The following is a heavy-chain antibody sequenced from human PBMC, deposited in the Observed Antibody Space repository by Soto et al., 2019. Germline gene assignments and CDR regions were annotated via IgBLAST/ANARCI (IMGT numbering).Heavy chain of an antibody. CDR2: ISAYDGKT. V-gene: IGHV1-18*01. D-gene: IGHD3-3*01. Sequence: ASAKPSWEAPRYKINIRGLYSVRQAPRQGLELMGWISAYDGKTTYAEKFQGRVTMTTGASTSTAYMELRSLRSDDTAVYYCARDPHEYWTSYWFDPWGQGSLVTVSS. J-gene: IGHJ5*02. CDR1: RYKINIRG. CDR3: ARDPHEYWTSYWFDP.